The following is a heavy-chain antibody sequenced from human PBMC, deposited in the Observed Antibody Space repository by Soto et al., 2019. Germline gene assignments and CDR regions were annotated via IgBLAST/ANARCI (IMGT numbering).Heavy chain of an antibody. CDR2: ISYDGSNK. J-gene: IGHJ4*02. D-gene: IGHD1-26*01. CDR1: GFTFSSYG. V-gene: IGHV3-30*18. CDR3: AKDKSGSYSGDFDY. Sequence: QVQLVESGGGVVQPGRSLRLSCAASGFTFSSYGMHWVRQAPGKGLEWVAVISYDGSNKYYADSVKGRFTISRDNSKNTLYVQMNSLRAEDTAVYYCAKDKSGSYSGDFDYWGQGTLVTVSS.